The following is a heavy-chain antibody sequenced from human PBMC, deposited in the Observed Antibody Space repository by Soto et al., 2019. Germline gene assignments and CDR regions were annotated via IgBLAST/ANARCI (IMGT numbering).Heavy chain of an antibody. J-gene: IGHJ3*02. V-gene: IGHV1-69*01. D-gene: IGHD3-22*01. CDR2: IIPIFGTA. Sequence: QVQLVQSGAEVKKPGSSVKVSCKASGGTFSSYAISWVRQAPGQGLEWMGGIIPIFGTANYAQKFQGRVTITADESTSTAYMELSSLRSEDTAVYYCARDMYYYDSSGYYRTGAFDIWGQGTMVTVSS. CDR1: GGTFSSYA. CDR3: ARDMYYYDSSGYYRTGAFDI.